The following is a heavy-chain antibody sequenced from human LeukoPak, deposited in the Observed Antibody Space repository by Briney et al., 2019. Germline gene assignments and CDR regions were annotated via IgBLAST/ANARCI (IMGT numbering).Heavy chain of an antibody. D-gene: IGHD3-22*01. CDR3: TRDRRYYDSSGSFDY. CDR1: GYTFTGYY. Sequence: ASVKVSCKASGYTFTGYYMHWVRQAPGQGLEWMGWINPNSGGTNYAQKFQGRVTMTRDTSISTAYMELSRLRSDDTAVYYCTRDRRYYDSSGSFDYWGQGTLVTVSS. V-gene: IGHV1-2*02. CDR2: INPNSGGT. J-gene: IGHJ4*02.